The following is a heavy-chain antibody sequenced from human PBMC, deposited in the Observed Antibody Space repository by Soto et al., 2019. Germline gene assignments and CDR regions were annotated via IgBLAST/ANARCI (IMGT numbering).Heavy chain of an antibody. CDR3: ARPLPYYDILTGYYPNNWFDP. D-gene: IGHD3-9*01. Sequence: ASVKVSCKASGYTFTSSGISWVRQAPGQGLEWMGWISAYNGNTNYAQKLQGRVTMTTDTSTSTAYMELRSLRSDDTAVYYCARPLPYYDILTGYYPNNWFDPWGQGTLVTVSS. J-gene: IGHJ5*02. CDR1: GYTFTSSG. V-gene: IGHV1-18*01. CDR2: ISAYNGNT.